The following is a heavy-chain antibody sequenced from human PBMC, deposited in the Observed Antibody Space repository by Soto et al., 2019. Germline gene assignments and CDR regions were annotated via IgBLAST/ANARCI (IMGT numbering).Heavy chain of an antibody. J-gene: IGHJ4*02. Sequence: EVQLLESGGGLVQPGGSLRLSCAASGFTFSSYAMSWVRQAPGKGLEWVSAISGSGGSTYYADSVKGRFTISRDNSKNKLYLQMNSLRAEDTAVYYCAKSSYAIAVAACYFDYWGQGTLVTVSS. CDR3: AKSSYAIAVAACYFDY. CDR2: ISGSGGST. D-gene: IGHD6-19*01. V-gene: IGHV3-23*01. CDR1: GFTFSSYA.